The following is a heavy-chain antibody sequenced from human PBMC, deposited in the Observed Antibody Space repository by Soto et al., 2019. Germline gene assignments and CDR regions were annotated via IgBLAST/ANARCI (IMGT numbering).Heavy chain of an antibody. CDR2: ISAYNGNT. CDR3: ARSSWRYCSSTSCLPFDY. V-gene: IGHV1-18*01. D-gene: IGHD2-2*01. Sequence: ASVKVSCKASGYTFTSYGISWVRQAPGQGLEWMGWISAYNGNTNYAQKLQGRVTMTTDTSTSTAYMELRSLRSDDTAVYYCARSSWRYCSSTSCLPFDYWGQGTLVTVSS. J-gene: IGHJ4*02. CDR1: GYTFTSYG.